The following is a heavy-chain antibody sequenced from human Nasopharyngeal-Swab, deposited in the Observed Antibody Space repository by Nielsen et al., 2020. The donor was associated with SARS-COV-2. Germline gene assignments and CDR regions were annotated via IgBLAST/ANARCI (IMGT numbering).Heavy chain of an antibody. Sequence: GESLKISCAASGFTFSSYAMSWVRQAPGKGLEWVSAISGSGGSTYYADSAKGRFTISRDNSKNTLYLQMNSLRAEDTAVYYCDRSTSWFDAFDIWGQGTMVTVSS. V-gene: IGHV3-23*01. J-gene: IGHJ3*02. CDR3: DRSTSWFDAFDI. D-gene: IGHD2-2*01. CDR2: ISGSGGST. CDR1: GFTFSSYA.